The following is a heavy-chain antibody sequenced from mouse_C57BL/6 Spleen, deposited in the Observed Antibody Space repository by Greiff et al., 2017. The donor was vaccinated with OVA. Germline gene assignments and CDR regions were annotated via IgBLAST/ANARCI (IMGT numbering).Heavy chain of an antibody. V-gene: IGHV5-9*01. CDR3: ARQPFYGSSPTYAMDY. J-gene: IGHJ4*01. D-gene: IGHD1-1*01. CDR1: GFTFSSYT. CDR2: ISGGGGNT. Sequence: EVNVVESGGGLVKPGGSLKLSCAASGFTFSSYTMSWVRQTPEKRLEWVATISGGGGNTYYPDSVKGRFTISRDNAKNTLYLQMSSLRSEDTALYYCARQPFYGSSPTYAMDYWGQGTSVTVSS.